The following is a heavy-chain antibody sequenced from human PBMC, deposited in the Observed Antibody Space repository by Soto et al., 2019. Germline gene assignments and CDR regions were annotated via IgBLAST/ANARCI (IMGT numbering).Heavy chain of an antibody. Sequence: ASVKVSCKVSGYTLTELSMHWVRQAPGKGLEWMGGFDPEDGETIYAQKFQGRVTMTEDTSTDTAYIELSSLRSEDTAVYYCATGGGYSSPSSYGMDVWGQGTTVTVSS. V-gene: IGHV1-24*01. D-gene: IGHD6-13*01. CDR3: ATGGGYSSPSSYGMDV. CDR1: GYTLTELS. CDR2: FDPEDGET. J-gene: IGHJ6*02.